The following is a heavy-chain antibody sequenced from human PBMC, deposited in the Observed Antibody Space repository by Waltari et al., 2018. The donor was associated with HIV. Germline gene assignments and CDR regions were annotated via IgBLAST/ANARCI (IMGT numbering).Heavy chain of an antibody. D-gene: IGHD2-2*01. CDR2: SNPSGGGT. V-gene: IGHV1-46*01. Sequence: QVQLVQSGAEVKKPGASVKVSCKASGYTFTSYFMHWVRQAPGQGLEWMGRSNPSGGGTSYSQKFQGRVTMTRDTSTSTVYMELSSLRSDDTAVYYCARGYCSGTNCETHMAYFDYWGQGTLVTVSS. J-gene: IGHJ4*02. CDR3: ARGYCSGTNCETHMAYFDY. CDR1: GYTFTSYF.